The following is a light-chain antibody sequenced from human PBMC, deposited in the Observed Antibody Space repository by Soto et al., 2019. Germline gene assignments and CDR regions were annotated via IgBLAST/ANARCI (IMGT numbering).Light chain of an antibody. J-gene: IGKJ1*01. Sequence: DIQVTQSPSSVSASVGDRVTITCRASQSISSWLAWYQQKPGKAPNLLIYAASTLETGVPSRFSGSGYGTEFTLTIASLQPDDSASYYCQQYNSFSKTFGRGTKVDIK. CDR1: QSISSW. CDR3: QQYNSFSKT. CDR2: AAS. V-gene: IGKV1-5*01.